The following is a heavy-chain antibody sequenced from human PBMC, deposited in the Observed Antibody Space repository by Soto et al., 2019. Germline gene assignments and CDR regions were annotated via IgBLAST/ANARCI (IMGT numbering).Heavy chain of an antibody. J-gene: IGHJ6*02. CDR1: GFSFSSYA. CDR3: VKDRTRIIMLRGVKDHGMDV. CDR2: ISGSGGTT. Sequence: PGGSLRLSCEASGFSFSSYAMTWVRQAPGKGLEWVSVISGSGGTTYYADSVKGRFTISRDNSKNTLYLQMYSLRAEDTAVYYCVKDRTRIIMLRGVKDHGMDVWGHGTTVTVSS. V-gene: IGHV3-23*01. D-gene: IGHD3-10*01.